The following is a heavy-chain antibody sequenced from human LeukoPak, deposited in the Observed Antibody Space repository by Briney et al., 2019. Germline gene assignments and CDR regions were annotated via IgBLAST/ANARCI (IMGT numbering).Heavy chain of an antibody. CDR1: KFNFNIYS. CDR2: IGDSGATK. CDR3: ARGPPDYGGNPPDY. D-gene: IGHD4-23*01. Sequence: PGGSLRLSCAASKFNFNIYSLNWVRQAPGKGLEWVSYIGDSGATKYYADSVRGRFTISRDNSKNTLYLQMNSLRAEDTAVYYCARGPPDYGGNPPDYWGQGTLVTVSS. J-gene: IGHJ4*02. V-gene: IGHV3-48*01.